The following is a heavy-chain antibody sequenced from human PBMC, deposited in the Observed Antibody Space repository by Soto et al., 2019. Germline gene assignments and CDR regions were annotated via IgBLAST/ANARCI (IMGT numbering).Heavy chain of an antibody. J-gene: IGHJ4*02. CDR3: VSQRTTVPTQAYFDY. CDR2: VYYRGRS. V-gene: IGHV4-39*01. Sequence: SETLYLTCTVSGGSVTNSSYYWGWIRQSPGKGLEWIGSVYYRGRSYSKSSVKSRVTISVDTSKNRFSLSLNSVTASDTAVYFCVSQRTTVPTQAYFDYWGPGALVTVSS. D-gene: IGHD4-17*01. CDR1: GGSVTNSSYY.